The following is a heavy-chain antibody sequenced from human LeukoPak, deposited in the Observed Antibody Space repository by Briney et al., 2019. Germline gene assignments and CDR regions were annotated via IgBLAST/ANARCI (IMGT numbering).Heavy chain of an antibody. CDR2: IYYSGST. CDR3: ARFIYSSSWRRLFDY. D-gene: IGHD6-13*01. V-gene: IGHV4-31*03. Sequence: PSETLSLTCTVSGGSISSGGYYWSWLRQHPGKGLEWIGYIYYSGSTYYNPSLKSRVTISVDTSKNQFSLKLSSVTAADTAVYYCARFIYSSSWRRLFDYWGQGTLVTVSS. J-gene: IGHJ4*02. CDR1: GGSISSGGYY.